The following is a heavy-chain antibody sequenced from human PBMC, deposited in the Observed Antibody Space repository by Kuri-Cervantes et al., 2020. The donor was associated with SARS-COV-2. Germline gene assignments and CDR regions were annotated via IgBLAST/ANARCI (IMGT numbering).Heavy chain of an antibody. CDR3: ARVGAYLGYCSSTSCYGPFDY. Sequence: SETLSLTCTVSGYSISSGYYWGWIRQPPGKGLEWIGYIYHSGSTYYNPSLKSRVTISVDRSKNQFSLKLSSVTAADTAVYYCARVGAYLGYCSSTSCYGPFDYWGQGTLVTVSS. D-gene: IGHD2-2*01. J-gene: IGHJ4*02. V-gene: IGHV4-38-2*02. CDR1: GYSISSGYY. CDR2: IYHSGST.